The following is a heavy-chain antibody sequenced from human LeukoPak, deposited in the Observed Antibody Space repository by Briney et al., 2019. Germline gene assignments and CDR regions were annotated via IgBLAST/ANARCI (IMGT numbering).Heavy chain of an antibody. V-gene: IGHV5-51*01. Sequence: PGELLKISCKGSGYSFTSYWIGWVRQMPGKGLEWMGIIYPGDSGTRYSPSFQGQVTISADKSISTAYLQWSSLKASDTAMYYCTRRPAGAGTQPFDPWGQGTLVTVSS. CDR1: GYSFTSYW. D-gene: IGHD1-1*01. J-gene: IGHJ5*02. CDR2: IYPGDSGT. CDR3: TRRPAGAGTQPFDP.